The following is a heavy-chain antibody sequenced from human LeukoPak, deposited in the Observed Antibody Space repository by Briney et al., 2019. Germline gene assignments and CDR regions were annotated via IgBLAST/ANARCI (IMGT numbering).Heavy chain of an antibody. CDR3: AREGITRWFGELYYFDY. CDR2: TSAYNGTT. Sequence: ASVKVSCKASGYTFTSYGISWVRQAPGQGLEWRGWTSAYNGTTNYAQKLQGRVTMTTDTSTSTAYMELRSLRSDDTAVYYCAREGITRWFGELYYFDYWGQGTLVTVSS. CDR1: GYTFTSYG. J-gene: IGHJ4*02. V-gene: IGHV1-18*01. D-gene: IGHD3-10*01.